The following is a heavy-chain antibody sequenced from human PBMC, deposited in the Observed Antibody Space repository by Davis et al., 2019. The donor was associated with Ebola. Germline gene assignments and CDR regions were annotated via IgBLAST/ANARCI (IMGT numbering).Heavy chain of an antibody. CDR3: ARDYTAMAYWYFDL. CDR2: ISSSSHSI. Sequence: PGGSLRLSCAASGFSFTTYSMSWVRQAPGKGLEWLSYISSSSHSIYYADSVKGRFTISRDNAQNSLYLQMNNLRDEDTAVYYCARDYTAMAYWYFDLWGRGTLVTVSS. CDR1: GFSFTTYS. D-gene: IGHD5-18*01. J-gene: IGHJ2*01. V-gene: IGHV3-48*02.